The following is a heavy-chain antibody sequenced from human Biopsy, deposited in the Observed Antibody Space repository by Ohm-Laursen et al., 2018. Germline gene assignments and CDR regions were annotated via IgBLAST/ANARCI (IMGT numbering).Heavy chain of an antibody. Sequence: KVSCKASSYTFTNYNIHWMRQAPGQGLEWLGYINCKTGATNYAQKFQGTVTMTRDTSISTAYLALGSLRSADTAIYYCARDPLNGHKHFDYWGQGSLVTVSS. V-gene: IGHV1-2*02. J-gene: IGHJ4*02. D-gene: IGHD2-8*01. CDR1: SYTFTNYN. CDR2: INCKTGAT. CDR3: ARDPLNGHKHFDY.